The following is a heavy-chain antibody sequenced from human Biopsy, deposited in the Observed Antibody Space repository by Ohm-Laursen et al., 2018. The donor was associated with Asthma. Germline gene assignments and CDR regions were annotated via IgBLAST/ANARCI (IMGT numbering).Heavy chain of an antibody. CDR1: GDSIRRDY. V-gene: IGHV4-59*03. D-gene: IGHD6-6*01. CDR2: IYYSGST. J-gene: IGHJ4*02. Sequence: TLSLTCTVSGDSIRRDYWSWIRQPPGRGLEWVGYIYYSGSTNYNPSLKSRITISVDASKNQFSLKLNSVTAAGTAIYYCAVYSSGGFDYWGQGSLVTVSS. CDR3: AVYSSGGFDY.